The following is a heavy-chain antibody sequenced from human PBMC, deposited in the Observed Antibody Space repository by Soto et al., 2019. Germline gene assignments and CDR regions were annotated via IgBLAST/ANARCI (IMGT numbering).Heavy chain of an antibody. CDR2: IKQDGSEK. Sequence: GGSLILSCAASGFTFSSYWMSWVRQAPGKGLEWVANIKQDGSEKYYVDSVKGRFTISRDNAKNSLYLQMNSLRAEDTAVYYCARAYRLELNDYWGQGTLVTVSS. D-gene: IGHD1-7*01. J-gene: IGHJ4*02. CDR3: ARAYRLELNDY. V-gene: IGHV3-7*03. CDR1: GFTFSSYW.